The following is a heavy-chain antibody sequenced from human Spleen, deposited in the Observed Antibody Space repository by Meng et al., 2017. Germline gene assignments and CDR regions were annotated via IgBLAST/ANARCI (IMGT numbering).Heavy chain of an antibody. V-gene: IGHV1-2*06. CDR3: VRDEDISAAGKLFGDY. CDR2: INPNSGGP. CDR1: GYTFTDYY. J-gene: IGHJ4*02. D-gene: IGHD6-13*01. Sequence: ASVKVSCKASGYTFTDYYMHWVRQAPGLGLEWMGRINPNSGGPTYAQQFQGRVTMTRDTSISTAYMELSGLRSDDTAMYYCVRDEDISAAGKLFGDYWGQGTLVTVSS.